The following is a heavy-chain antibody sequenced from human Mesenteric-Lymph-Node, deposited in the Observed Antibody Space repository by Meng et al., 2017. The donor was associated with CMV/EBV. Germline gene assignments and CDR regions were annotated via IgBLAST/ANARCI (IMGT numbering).Heavy chain of an antibody. CDR2: IFTGGNT. CDR1: GFTFSSYS. J-gene: IGHJ6*02. CDR3: VRDQLVSSSYYYFYGMDV. V-gene: IGHV3-66*02. D-gene: IGHD6-13*01. Sequence: GESLKISCAASGFTFSSYSMNWVRQAPGKGLEWVSGIFTGGNTYYADSVKGRFTISRDSSKNTLFLQMNSLRPDDTAVYYCVRDQLVSSSYYYFYGMDVWGQGTTVTVSS.